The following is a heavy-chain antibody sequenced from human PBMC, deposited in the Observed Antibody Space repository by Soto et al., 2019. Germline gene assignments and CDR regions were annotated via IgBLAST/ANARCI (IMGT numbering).Heavy chain of an antibody. J-gene: IGHJ6*02. D-gene: IGHD6-6*01. CDR3: ARLYGSSTSGLDV. CDR1: GYTFNNNW. V-gene: IGHV5-51*01. Sequence: GESLKISCKGSGYTFNNNWIGWVRQMPGKGLEWMGIISPGDSDARYSPSFQGQVTISVDKSISTAYLQWSSLKASDPAMYYCARLYGSSTSGLDVWGQGTTVTVSS. CDR2: ISPGDSDA.